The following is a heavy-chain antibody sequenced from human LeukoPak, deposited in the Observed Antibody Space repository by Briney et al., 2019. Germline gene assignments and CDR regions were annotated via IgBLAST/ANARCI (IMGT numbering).Heavy chain of an antibody. CDR3: AKDTTYSSSFFDY. CDR1: GYTFTSYG. CDR2: ISAYDGHK. D-gene: IGHD6-6*01. Sequence: GASVKVSCKASGYTFTSYGISWVRQAPGQGLEWMGWISAYDGHKQYAQKFQGRVTMTTDKSTSTAYMELRSLRSDDTAVYYCAKDTTYSSSFFDYWGQGTLVTVSS. V-gene: IGHV1-18*01. J-gene: IGHJ4*02.